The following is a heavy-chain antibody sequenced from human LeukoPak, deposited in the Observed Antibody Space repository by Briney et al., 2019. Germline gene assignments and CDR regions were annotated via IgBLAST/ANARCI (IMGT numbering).Heavy chain of an antibody. CDR2: IIPILGIA. Sequence: GASVKVSCKASGGTFSSYAISWVRQAPGQGLEWMGRIIPILGIANYAQKFQGRVTITADKSTSTAYMELSSLRSEDTAVYCCATDRAGYYYGSGSPWAFDIWGQGTMVTVSS. J-gene: IGHJ3*02. CDR3: ATDRAGYYYGSGSPWAFDI. D-gene: IGHD3-10*01. V-gene: IGHV1-69*04. CDR1: GGTFSSYA.